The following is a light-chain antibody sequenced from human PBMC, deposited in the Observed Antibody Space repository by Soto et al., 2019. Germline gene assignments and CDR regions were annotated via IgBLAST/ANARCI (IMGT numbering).Light chain of an antibody. J-gene: IGKJ1*01. CDR3: QQYKNLWT. CDR2: KAS. Sequence: DIQMTQSPSTLSASVGDRVTITCRASQSISSWLAWYQQKPGKAPKLLIYKASSLESGVPSRFSGSGSGTEFTLTISSLQPDDFATYYCQQYKNLWTFGQRTKVDIK. V-gene: IGKV1-5*03. CDR1: QSISSW.